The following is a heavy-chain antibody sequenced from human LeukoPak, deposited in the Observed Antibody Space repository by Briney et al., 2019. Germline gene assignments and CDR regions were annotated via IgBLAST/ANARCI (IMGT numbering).Heavy chain of an antibody. Sequence: GGSLRLSCVASGFSFSSDWMHWVRQAPGKGLVWVSRINTDGSSTNYADSVKGRFTISRDNAKNTLYLQMSSLRAEDTAVYYCARDKKSGESSEIDYWGQGTLVTVSS. J-gene: IGHJ4*02. CDR2: INTDGSST. V-gene: IGHV3-74*01. D-gene: IGHD3-10*01. CDR1: GFSFSSDW. CDR3: ARDKKSGESSEIDY.